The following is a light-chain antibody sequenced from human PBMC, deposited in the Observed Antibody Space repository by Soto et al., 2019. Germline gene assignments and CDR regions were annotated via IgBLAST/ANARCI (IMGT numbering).Light chain of an antibody. J-gene: IGLJ1*01. V-gene: IGLV1-51*01. CDR3: GTWNYSMVSYV. CDR2: DND. Sequence: QSVLTQPPSVSAAPGQRVIISCSGSSTNIGDNYVSWYQHLPGTAPKLVVYDNDRRPSELPGRFSGSKFGTSATLVITGLQTADEADYYCGTWNYSMVSYVSGAGTKVTVL. CDR1: STNIGDNY.